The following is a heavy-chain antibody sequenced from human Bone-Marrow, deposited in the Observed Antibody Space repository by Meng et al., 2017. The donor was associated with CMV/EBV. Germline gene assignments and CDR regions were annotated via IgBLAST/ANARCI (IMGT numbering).Heavy chain of an antibody. D-gene: IGHD3-22*01. CDR2: IYYSGST. J-gene: IGHJ5*02. V-gene: IGHV4-31*02. CDR1: GVSS. Sequence: GVSSWSWIRQHPGKGLEWIGYIYYSGSTYYNPSLKSRVTISVDTSKNQFSLKLSSVTAADTAVYYCARGHKYYYDSSGYYSNWFDPWGQGTLVTVSS. CDR3: ARGHKYYYDSSGYYSNWFDP.